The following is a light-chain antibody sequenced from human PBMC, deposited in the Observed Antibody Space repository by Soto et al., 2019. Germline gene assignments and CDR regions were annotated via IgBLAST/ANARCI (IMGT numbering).Light chain of an antibody. J-gene: IGKJ1*01. CDR2: QAS. V-gene: IGKV1-5*03. CDR1: QKISTW. CDR3: QQYNSYSWT. Sequence: DIQMTQSPSTLSAFVGDRVTITCRASQKISTWLAWYQQKPGKAPKLLIYQASTLQIGVPSRFTSSGSVTEFTLPVSVLQPDDFAPYCSQQYNSYSWTFGQGAQVEI.